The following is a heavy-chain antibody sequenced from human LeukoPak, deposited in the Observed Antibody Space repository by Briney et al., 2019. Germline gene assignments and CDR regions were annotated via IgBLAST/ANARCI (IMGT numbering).Heavy chain of an antibody. V-gene: IGHV5-51*01. CDR3: ARARYYYDSSGYYHRTVTFDY. CDR1: GYSFTSYW. D-gene: IGHD3-22*01. Sequence: GESLKISCKGSGYSFTSYWIGWVRQMPGKGLEWMGIIYPGDSDTRYSPSFQGQVTTSADKSISTAYLQWSSLKASDTAMYYCARARYYYDSSGYYHRTVTFDYWGQGTLVTVSS. J-gene: IGHJ4*02. CDR2: IYPGDSDT.